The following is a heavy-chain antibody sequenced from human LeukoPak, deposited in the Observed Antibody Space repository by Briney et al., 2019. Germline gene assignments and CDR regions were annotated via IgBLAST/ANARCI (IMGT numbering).Heavy chain of an antibody. CDR3: ARALVRGVSRYYYYGMDV. Sequence: SETLSLTCAVYGGSFSGYYWSWIRQPPGKGLEWIGEINHSGSTNYNPSLKRRVTISVDTSKNQFSLKLSSVTAADTDVYYCARALVRGVSRYYYYGMDVWGQGTTVTVSS. CDR1: GGSFSGYY. J-gene: IGHJ6*02. D-gene: IGHD3-10*01. V-gene: IGHV4-34*01. CDR2: INHSGST.